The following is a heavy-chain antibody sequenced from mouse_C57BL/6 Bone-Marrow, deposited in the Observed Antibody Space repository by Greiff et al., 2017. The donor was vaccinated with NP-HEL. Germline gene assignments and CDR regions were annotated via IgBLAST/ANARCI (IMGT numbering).Heavy chain of an antibody. CDR3: TTFITTVVPYYFDY. D-gene: IGHD1-1*01. CDR1: GFNIKDYY. CDR2: IDPEDGDT. V-gene: IGHV14-1*01. Sequence: EVKLVESGAELVRPGASVKLSCTASGFNIKDYYMHWVKQRPEQGLEWIGRIDPEDGDTESAPKFQGKATMTADTSSNTAYLQLSSLTSEDTAVYYCTTFITTVVPYYFDYWGQGTTLTVSS. J-gene: IGHJ2*01.